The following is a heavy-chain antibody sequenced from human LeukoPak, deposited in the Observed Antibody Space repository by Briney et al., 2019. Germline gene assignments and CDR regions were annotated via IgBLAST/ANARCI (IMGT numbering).Heavy chain of an antibody. V-gene: IGHV3-30*02. D-gene: IGHD2-2*01. CDR2: IRYDGSNK. CDR1: GFTFSSYG. Sequence: GGSLRLSCAASGFTFSSYGMHWVRQAPGKGLEWVAFIRYDGSNKYYADSVKGRFTISRDNSKNTLYLQMNSLRAEDTAVYYCAKDLSDLYHFDYWGQGTLVTVSS. J-gene: IGHJ4*02. CDR3: AKDLSDLYHFDY.